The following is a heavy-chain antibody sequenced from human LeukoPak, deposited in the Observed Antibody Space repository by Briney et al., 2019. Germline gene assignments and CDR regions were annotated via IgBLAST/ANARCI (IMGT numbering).Heavy chain of an antibody. CDR1: GGTFSSYA. CDR2: IIPIFGIA. Sequence: SVKVSCKASGGTFSSYAISWVRQAPGQGLEWIGRIIPIFGIANYAQKFQGRVTITADKSTSTAYMELSSLRSEDTAVYYCARKYYDSSAYTPDAFDIWGQGTMVTVSS. J-gene: IGHJ3*02. CDR3: ARKYYDSSAYTPDAFDI. D-gene: IGHD3-22*01. V-gene: IGHV1-69*04.